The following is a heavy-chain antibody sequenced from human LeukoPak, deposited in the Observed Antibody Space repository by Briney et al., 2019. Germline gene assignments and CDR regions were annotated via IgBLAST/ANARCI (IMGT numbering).Heavy chain of an antibody. CDR1: GGSYSCYY. Sequence: SGTLSLTFAFNGGSYSCYYWSWIGQPPSKGVEWIGESNYMGSTNYNQSLKSRVTISVDTSKNQYSLKLSSVTAADTAVYYCARGQPSGGYYDSSGYPINDYWGQGTLVTVSS. CDR2: SNYMGST. V-gene: IGHV4-34*01. CDR3: ARGQPSGGYYDSSGYPINDY. J-gene: IGHJ4*02. D-gene: IGHD3-22*01.